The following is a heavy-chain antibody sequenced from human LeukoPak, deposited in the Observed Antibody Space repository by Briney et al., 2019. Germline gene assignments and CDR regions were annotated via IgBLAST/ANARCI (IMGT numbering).Heavy chain of an antibody. V-gene: IGHV3-30-3*01. J-gene: IGHJ4*02. CDR2: TSSDGSSK. CDR3: ARDLVSYSSSPLH. Sequence: GRSLRLSCAASGFTFSSDVLHWVRQAPGKGLEWVAVTSSDGSSKHYADSVKGRFTIFTDTSKSTLYLQINSLRPEDTAVYYCARDLVSYSSSPLHWGQGTLVTVSS. D-gene: IGHD6-6*01. CDR1: GFTFSSDV.